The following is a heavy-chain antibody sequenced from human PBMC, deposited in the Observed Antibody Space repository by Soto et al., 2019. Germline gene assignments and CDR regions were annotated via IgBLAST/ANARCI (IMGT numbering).Heavy chain of an antibody. V-gene: IGHV4-34*01. CDR3: ARVSPGDSSGYYLGYYYYGMDV. CDR2: INHSGST. J-gene: IGHJ6*02. Sequence: SETLSLTYAVYGGTFSRYYWSWIRQPLGKGLEWIGEINHSGSTNYNPSLKSRVTISVDTSKNQFSLKLSSVTAADTAVYYCARVSPGDSSGYYLGYYYYGMDVWGQGTTVTVS. CDR1: GGTFSRYY. D-gene: IGHD3-22*01.